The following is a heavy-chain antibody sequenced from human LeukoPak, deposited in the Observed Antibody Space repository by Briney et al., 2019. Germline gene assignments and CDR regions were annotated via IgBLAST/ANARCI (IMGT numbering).Heavy chain of an antibody. V-gene: IGHV1-2*02. CDR1: GYTLTELS. Sequence: ASVKVSCKVSGYTLTELSMHWVRQAPGQGLEWMVWINPNSGGTNYAQKFQGRVTMTIDTSISTAYLEVPGLRSDDTAVYYCARGEGSSIDYWGQGTLVTVSS. D-gene: IGHD6-13*01. J-gene: IGHJ4*02. CDR3: ARGEGSSIDY. CDR2: INPNSGGT.